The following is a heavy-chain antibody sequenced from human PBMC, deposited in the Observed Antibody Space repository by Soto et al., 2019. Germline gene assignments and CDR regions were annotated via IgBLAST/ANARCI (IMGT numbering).Heavy chain of an antibody. CDR3: AIATGYDFDLDY. D-gene: IGHD3-3*01. V-gene: IGHV3-20*04. CDR1: GFTFDDFA. Sequence: EVQLVESGGRVVRPGGSLRLSCVASGFTFDDFAMSWVRQAPGKGLEWVFRINWNGGRTGYADSVKGGFTISRDNAKNSLYLHMNSLRAEDTALYYCAIATGYDFDLDYWGQGMLVTVSS. CDR2: INWNGGRT. J-gene: IGHJ4*02.